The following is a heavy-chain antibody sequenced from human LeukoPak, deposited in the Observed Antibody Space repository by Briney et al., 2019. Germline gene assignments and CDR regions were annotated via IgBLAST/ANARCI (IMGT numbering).Heavy chain of an antibody. D-gene: IGHD6-19*01. J-gene: IGHJ6*02. CDR3: ARESGGSGSWYYYGMDV. V-gene: IGHV1-18*01. CDR2: ISAYNGNT. CDR1: GYTFTSYG. Sequence: ASVKVSCKASGYTFTSYGIIWVRQAPGQGLEWMGWISAYNGNTNYAQKLQGRVTMTTDTSTSTAYMELRSLRSDDTAVYYCARESGGSGSWYYYGMDVWGQGTTVTVSS.